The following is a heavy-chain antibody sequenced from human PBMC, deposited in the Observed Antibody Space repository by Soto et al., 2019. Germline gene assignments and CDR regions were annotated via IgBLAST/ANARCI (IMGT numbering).Heavy chain of an antibody. CDR1: EFTVSNTY. J-gene: IGHJ5*01. CDR3: ARDRETNSWYYS. V-gene: IGHV3-66*01. CDR2: IHSGGST. Sequence: GSLRLSCAASEFTVSNTYMSWVRHAPGKGLEWVSLIHSGGSTYYADSVKGRFTISRDNSKNTLYLQMDSLRAEDTAVYYCARDRETNSWYYSWGQGTLGTGFS. D-gene: IGHD1-7*01.